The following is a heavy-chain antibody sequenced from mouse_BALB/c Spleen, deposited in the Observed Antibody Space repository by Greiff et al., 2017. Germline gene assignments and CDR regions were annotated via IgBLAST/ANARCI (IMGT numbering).Heavy chain of an antibody. D-gene: IGHD2-4*01. CDR1: GFTFSSYT. CDR3: ARHIYDYAYYFDY. CDR2: ISNGGGST. V-gene: IGHV5-12-2*01. Sequence: EVKVVESGGGLVQPGGSLKLSCAASGFTFSSYTMSWVRQTPEKRLEWVAYISNGGGSTYYPDTVKGRFTISRDNAKNTLYLQMSSLKSEDTAMYYCARHIYDYAYYFDYWGQGTTLTVSS. J-gene: IGHJ2*01.